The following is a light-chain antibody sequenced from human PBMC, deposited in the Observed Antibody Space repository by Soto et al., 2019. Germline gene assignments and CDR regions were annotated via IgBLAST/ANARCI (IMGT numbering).Light chain of an antibody. CDR2: AVN. CDR3: SSYTPSSTFV. V-gene: IGLV2-14*03. Sequence: QSVLAQPASVSGSPGQSITISCTGSTRDIGAYDYVSWYQQYPGKAPRLIIYAVNSRPSGVSNRFSGSKSGNTASLTISGLPAEDEADYHCSSYTPSSTFVFGTGTKVTVL. J-gene: IGLJ1*01. CDR1: TRDIGAYDY.